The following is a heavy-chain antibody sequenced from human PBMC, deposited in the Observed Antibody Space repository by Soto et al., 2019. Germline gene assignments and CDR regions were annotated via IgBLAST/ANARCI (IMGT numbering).Heavy chain of an antibody. V-gene: IGHV1-2*02. CDR3: ARDSFRGVYGMDV. Sequence: QVPLVQSGAEVKEPGASVKVSCEASGYTFTNYYIQWVRQAPGQGLEWMGWINPASGGTFYAERFQGRVTMTRVTSIGTAYMDLSRLKSDDTAVYYCARDSFRGVYGMDVWGQGTTVTVSS. CDR2: INPASGGT. J-gene: IGHJ6*02. D-gene: IGHD3-16*01. CDR1: GYTFTNYY.